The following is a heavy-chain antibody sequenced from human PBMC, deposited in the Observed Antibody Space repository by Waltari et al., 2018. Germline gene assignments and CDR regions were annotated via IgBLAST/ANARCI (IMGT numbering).Heavy chain of an antibody. D-gene: IGHD3-10*01. J-gene: IGHJ4*02. CDR3: ARMYYYGSGGPTN. Sequence: QLQLQESGPGLVKPSETLSLTCTVSGGSISSSSYYWGWIRQPPGKGLEWIGSIYYSGSTYYNPSLKSRVTISVDTSKNQFSLKLSSVTAADTAVYYCARMYYYGSGGPTNWGQGTLVTVSS. V-gene: IGHV4-39*07. CDR2: IYYSGST. CDR1: GGSISSSSYY.